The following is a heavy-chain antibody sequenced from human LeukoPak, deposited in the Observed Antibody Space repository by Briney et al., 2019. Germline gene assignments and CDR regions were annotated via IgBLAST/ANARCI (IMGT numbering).Heavy chain of an antibody. D-gene: IGHD6-13*01. CDR1: GFTFSKYG. V-gene: IGHV3-30*18. CDR2: ISYDGSNK. CDR3: AKVEPMFSNSWSNFYGMDV. Sequence: GGSLSLSCAASGFTFSKYGMHWVRQAPGKGMGWVAVISYDGSNKYYADSVKGRFTISRDNSKNTLYLQMNSLRAEDTAVYYCAKVEPMFSNSWSNFYGMDVWGHGTTVTVSS. J-gene: IGHJ6*02.